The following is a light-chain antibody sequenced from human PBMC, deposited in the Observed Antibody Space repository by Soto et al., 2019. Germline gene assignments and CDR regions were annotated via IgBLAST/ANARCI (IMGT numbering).Light chain of an antibody. J-gene: IGLJ2*01. Sequence: QSALTQPPSASGSPGQSVTISCTGTSSDVGGYNYVSWYQQHPGKAPKVMIYEVSRRPSGVPDRFSGSKSGNTASLTVSGLKAVDEAGYYCSSYAGSNNLVFGGGTKLTVL. CDR3: SSYAGSNNLV. V-gene: IGLV2-8*01. CDR2: EVS. CDR1: SSDVGGYNY.